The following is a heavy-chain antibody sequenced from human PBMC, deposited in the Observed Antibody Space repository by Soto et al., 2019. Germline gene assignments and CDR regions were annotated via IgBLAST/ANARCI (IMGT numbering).Heavy chain of an antibody. CDR3: ARMGSDGELWPGTSYYYMDV. J-gene: IGHJ6*03. D-gene: IGHD3-10*01. CDR1: GFTVSSNY. CDR2: IYSGGST. V-gene: IGHV3-53*01. Sequence: GGSLRLSCAASGFTVSSNYMSWVRQAPGKGLEWVSVIYSGGSTYYADSVKGRFTISRDNSKNTLYLQMNSLRAEDTAVYYCARMGSDGELWPGTSYYYMDVWGKGTTVTVSS.